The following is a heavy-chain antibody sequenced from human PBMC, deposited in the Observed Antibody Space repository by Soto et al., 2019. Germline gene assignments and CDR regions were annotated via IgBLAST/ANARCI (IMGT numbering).Heavy chain of an antibody. CDR3: ARRYYDILTAQYYFDY. J-gene: IGHJ4*02. CDR2: IYYSGST. CDR1: GGSISSYY. V-gene: IGHV4-59*08. Sequence: PSETLSLTCTVSGGSISSYYWSWIRQPPGKGLEWIGYIYYSGSTNYNPSLKSRVTISVDTSKNQFSLKLSSVTAADTAVYYCARRYYDILTAQYYFDYWGQGTLVTVSS. D-gene: IGHD3-9*01.